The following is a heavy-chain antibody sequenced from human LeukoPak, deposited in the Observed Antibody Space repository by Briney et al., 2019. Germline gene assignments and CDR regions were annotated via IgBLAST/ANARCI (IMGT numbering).Heavy chain of an antibody. J-gene: IGHJ6*02. CDR2: ISSDGSNK. CDR3: AKVVGRGGASNYYYYGMNV. V-gene: IGHV3-30*18. D-gene: IGHD1-26*01. CDR1: GFTFSNYG. Sequence: GGSLRLSCAASGFTFSNYGMHWVRQAPGKGLEWVAVISSDGSNKYYADSVKGRFTISRDNSKNTLYLQMSSLRPEDTAVYFCAKVVGRGGASNYYYYGMNVWGQGTTVTVSS.